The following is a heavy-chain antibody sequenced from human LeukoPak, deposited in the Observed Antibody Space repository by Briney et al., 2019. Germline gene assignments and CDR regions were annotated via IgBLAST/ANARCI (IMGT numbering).Heavy chain of an antibody. J-gene: IGHJ4*02. CDR1: GGSISSSSYY. Sequence: SETLSLTCTVSGGSISSSSYYWGWIRQPPGKGLEWIGSIYYSGSTYYNPSLKSQVTISVDTSKNQFSLKLSSVTAADTAVYCCARESVYLPYFDYWGQGTLVTVSS. D-gene: IGHD2-8*01. CDR2: IYYSGST. V-gene: IGHV4-39*07. CDR3: ARESVYLPYFDY.